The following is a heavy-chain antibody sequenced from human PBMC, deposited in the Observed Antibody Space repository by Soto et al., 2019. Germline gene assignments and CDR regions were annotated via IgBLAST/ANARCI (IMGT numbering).Heavy chain of an antibody. CDR2: IYYSGST. Sequence: PSETLSLTCTVSGGSISSSSYYWGWIRQPPGKGLEWIGSIYYSGSTYYNPSLKSRVTTSVDTSKNQFSLKLSSVTAADTAVYYCARQPGYCSSTSCYAFYYYYMDVWGKGTTVTVSS. CDR1: GGSISSSSYY. D-gene: IGHD2-2*01. CDR3: ARQPGYCSSTSCYAFYYYYMDV. V-gene: IGHV4-39*01. J-gene: IGHJ6*03.